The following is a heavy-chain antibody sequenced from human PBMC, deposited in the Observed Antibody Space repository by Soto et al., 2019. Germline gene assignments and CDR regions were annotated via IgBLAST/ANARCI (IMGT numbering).Heavy chain of an antibody. CDR1: GGSISSSSYY. Sequence: SETLSLTCTVSGGSISSSSYYWGWIRQPPGKGLEWIGSIYYSGSTYYNPSLKSRVTISVDTSKNQFSLKLSSVTAADTAVYYCARIQRGLLLLWFGEFDYWGQGTLVTVSS. CDR2: IYYSGST. V-gene: IGHV4-39*01. CDR3: ARIQRGLLLLWFGEFDY. J-gene: IGHJ4*02. D-gene: IGHD3-10*01.